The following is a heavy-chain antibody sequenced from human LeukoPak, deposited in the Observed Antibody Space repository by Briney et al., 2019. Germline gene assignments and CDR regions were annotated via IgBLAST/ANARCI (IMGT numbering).Heavy chain of an antibody. CDR1: GYTFTGYY. V-gene: IGHV1-2*02. D-gene: IGHD6-19*01. Sequence: ASVKVSCKASGYTFTGYYMHWVRQAPGQGLEWMGWINPNSGGTNYAQKFQGRVTMTRDTSISTAYMELSRLRSEDTAVYYCATAVAGTTSEFDYWGQGTLVTVSS. J-gene: IGHJ4*02. CDR2: INPNSGGT. CDR3: ATAVAGTTSEFDY.